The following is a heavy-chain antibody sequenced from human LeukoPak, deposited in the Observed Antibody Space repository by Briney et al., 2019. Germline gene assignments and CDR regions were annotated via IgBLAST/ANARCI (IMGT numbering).Heavy chain of an antibody. V-gene: IGHV4-39*01. Sequence: SETLSLTCTVSGGSINSRSDYWGWIRQPPGKGLEWIGNVYYSGDTYYNTSLQSRVTISVDTSKSQFSLTLNSVTAADTAVYYCARCPYDLLTGFAKWFFDLWGRGALVTVSS. J-gene: IGHJ2*01. CDR1: GGSINSRSDY. CDR2: VYYSGDT. D-gene: IGHD3-9*01. CDR3: ARCPYDLLTGFAKWFFDL.